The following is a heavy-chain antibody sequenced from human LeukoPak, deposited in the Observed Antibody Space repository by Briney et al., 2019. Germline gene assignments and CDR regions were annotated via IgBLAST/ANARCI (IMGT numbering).Heavy chain of an antibody. D-gene: IGHD4-23*01. CDR2: IYYSGST. CDR1: GGSISSYY. V-gene: IGHV4-59*01. J-gene: IGHJ3*02. CDR3: ATMVVTQAFDI. Sequence: SETLSLTCTVSGGSISSYYWSWIRQPPGKGLEWIGYIYYSGSTNYNPSLKSRVTISVDTSKNQFSLKLSSVTAADTAVYSCATMVVTQAFDIWGQGTMVTVSS.